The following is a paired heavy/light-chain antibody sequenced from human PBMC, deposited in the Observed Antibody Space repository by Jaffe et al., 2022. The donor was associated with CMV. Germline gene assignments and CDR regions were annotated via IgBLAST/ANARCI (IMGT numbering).Heavy chain of an antibody. CDR3: AKNGREEWLQSEYGMDV. V-gene: IGHV3-23*01. J-gene: IGHJ6*02. D-gene: IGHD5-12*01. CDR1: GFTFSTYG. Sequence: EVQLLESGGGLVQPGGSLRLSCAASGFTFSTYGMNWVRQAPGKGLEWVSSIGGRGDSMYYADSVKGRFTISRDNSKNTLYLQMNSLRADDTAIYYCAKNGREEWLQSEYGMDVWGQGTTVTVSS. CDR2: IGGRGDSM.
Light chain of an antibody. CDR2: QDK. CDR3: QAWDSSTVV. Sequence: SYELTQPPSVSVSPGQTASITCSGDELGDRFTSWYQKRPGQSPVLLIYQDKRRPSGIPERFSGSNSGNTATLTISGTQAMDEADYYCQAWDSSTVVFGGGTKLAVL. V-gene: IGLV3-1*01. J-gene: IGLJ2*01. CDR1: ELGDRF.